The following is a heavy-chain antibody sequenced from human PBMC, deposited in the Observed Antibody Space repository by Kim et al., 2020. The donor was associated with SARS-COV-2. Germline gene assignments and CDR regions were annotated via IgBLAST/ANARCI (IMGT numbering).Heavy chain of an antibody. CDR1: GGSISSSSYY. D-gene: IGHD6-19*01. CDR2: IYYSGST. Sequence: SETLSLTCTVSGGSISSSSYYWGWIRQPPGKGLEWIGSIYYSGSTYYNPSLKSRVTISVDTSKNQFSLKLSSVTAADTAVYYCARVGQWLDQGDYWGQGT. J-gene: IGHJ4*02. V-gene: IGHV4-39*01. CDR3: ARVGQWLDQGDY.